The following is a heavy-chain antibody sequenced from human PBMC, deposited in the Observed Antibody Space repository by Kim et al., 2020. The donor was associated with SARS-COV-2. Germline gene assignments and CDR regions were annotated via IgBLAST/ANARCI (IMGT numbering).Heavy chain of an antibody. D-gene: IGHD6-19*01. CDR2: IYYSGST. CDR3: GGMGGRAVAGIDY. Sequence: SETLSLTCTVSGGSISSGGYYWSWIRQHPGKGLEWIGYIYYSGSTYYNPSLKSRVTISVDTSKNQFSLKLSSVTAADTAVYYCGGMGGRAVAGIDYWGQGTLVTVSS. V-gene: IGHV4-31*03. J-gene: IGHJ4*02. CDR1: GGSISSGGYY.